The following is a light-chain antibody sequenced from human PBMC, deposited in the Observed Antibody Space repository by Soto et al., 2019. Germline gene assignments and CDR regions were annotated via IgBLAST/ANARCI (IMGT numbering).Light chain of an antibody. V-gene: IGLV2-14*01. CDR3: SSYTSGSIDNV. Sequence: QSALTQPASVSGSPGQSITISCTGTSSDVGGYNYVSWYQQHPGKAPKLMIYEVSNRPSGVANRFSGSKSGNTASLTISGLQAEDEADYYCSSYTSGSIDNVFGTGTKLTVL. CDR1: SSDVGGYNY. CDR2: EVS. J-gene: IGLJ1*01.